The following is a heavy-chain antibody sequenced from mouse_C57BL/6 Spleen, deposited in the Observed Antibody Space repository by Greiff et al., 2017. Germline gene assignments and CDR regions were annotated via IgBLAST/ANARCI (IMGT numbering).Heavy chain of an antibody. CDR3: ARLNTEVKSPDD. CDR1: GYTFTSYW. Sequence: VQLLQPGAELVKPGASVKLSCKASGYTFTSYWMQWVKQRPGQGLEWIGEIDPSDSYTNYNQKFKGKATLTVDTSSSTAYMQLRSLTSEDSAVYYCARLNTEVKSPDDWGQGTTLTVSS. V-gene: IGHV1-50*01. CDR2: IDPSDSYT. J-gene: IGHJ2*01. D-gene: IGHD1-1*01.